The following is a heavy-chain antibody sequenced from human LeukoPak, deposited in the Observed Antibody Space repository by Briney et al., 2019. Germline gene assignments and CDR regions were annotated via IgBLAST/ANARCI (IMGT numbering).Heavy chain of an antibody. CDR3: ARVRQWELLVAFDY. V-gene: IGHV1-69*01. CDR1: GGTFSSYA. Sequence: SVKVSCKAAGGTFSSYAISWVRQAPGQGLEWMGGIIPIFGTANYAQKFQGRVTITADESTSTAYMELSSLRSEDTAVYYCARVRQWELLVAFDYWGQGTLVTVSS. J-gene: IGHJ4*02. D-gene: IGHD1-26*01. CDR2: IIPIFGTA.